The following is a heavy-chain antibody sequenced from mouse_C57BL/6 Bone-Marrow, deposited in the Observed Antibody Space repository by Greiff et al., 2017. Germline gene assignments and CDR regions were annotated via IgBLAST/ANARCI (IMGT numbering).Heavy chain of an antibody. Sequence: VKLQESGAELARPGASVKLSCKASGYTFTSYGISWVKQRTGQGLEWIGEIYPRSGNTYYNEKFKGKATLTADKSSSTAYMELRSLTSEDSAVYFCARSGSYYSNYLAWFAYWGQGTLVTASA. CDR1: GYTFTSYG. V-gene: IGHV1-81*01. D-gene: IGHD2-5*01. CDR3: ARSGSYYSNYLAWFAY. CDR2: IYPRSGNT. J-gene: IGHJ3*01.